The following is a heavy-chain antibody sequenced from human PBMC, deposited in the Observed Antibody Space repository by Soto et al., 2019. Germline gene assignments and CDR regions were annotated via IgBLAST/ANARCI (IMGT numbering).Heavy chain of an antibody. CDR1: GFTFDDYA. V-gene: IGHV3-9*01. J-gene: IGHJ4*02. Sequence: GGSLRLSCAASGFTFDDYAMHWVRQAPGKGLEWVSGISWNSGSIGYADSVKGRFTISRDNAKNSLYLQMNSLRAEDTALYYCAKDIRGAETGMDYWGQGTLVTVSS. CDR3: AKDIRGAETGMDY. D-gene: IGHD1-26*01. CDR2: ISWNSGSI.